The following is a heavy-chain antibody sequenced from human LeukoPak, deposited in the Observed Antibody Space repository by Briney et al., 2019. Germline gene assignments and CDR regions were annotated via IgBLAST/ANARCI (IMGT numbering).Heavy chain of an antibody. Sequence: ASVKVSCKASGYTFTGYYMHWVRQAPGQGLEWMGWINPNSGGTNYAQKFQGRVTMTRDTSISTAYMELSRLRSEDTAVYYCARESAHKQQWLVHFCDYWGQGTLVTVSS. CDR3: ARESAHKQQWLVHFCDY. CDR2: INPNSGGT. CDR1: GYTFTGYY. J-gene: IGHJ4*02. V-gene: IGHV1-2*02. D-gene: IGHD6-19*01.